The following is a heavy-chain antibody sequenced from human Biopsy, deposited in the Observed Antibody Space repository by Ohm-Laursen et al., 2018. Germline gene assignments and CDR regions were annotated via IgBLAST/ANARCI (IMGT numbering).Heavy chain of an antibody. Sequence: ESSVKVSCKASGNTFATYHIHWVRQAPGQGLEWMGVISPSGATTSFSQKFQGRITMTRDTSTGTVYMDLNSLGSEDTAVYYCARAGVGSDGTDSYYYGMDVWGQGTTVIVSS. D-gene: IGHD5-24*01. V-gene: IGHV1-46*01. J-gene: IGHJ6*02. CDR3: ARAGVGSDGTDSYYYGMDV. CDR1: GNTFATYH. CDR2: ISPSGATT.